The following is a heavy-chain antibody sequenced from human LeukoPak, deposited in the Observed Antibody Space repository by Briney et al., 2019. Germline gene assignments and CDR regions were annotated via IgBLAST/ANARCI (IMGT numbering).Heavy chain of an antibody. D-gene: IGHD2-21*02. V-gene: IGHV3-30*02. Sequence: GGSLRLSCAASGFTFSSYGMHWVRQAPGKGLEWVAFIRYDGSNKYYADSVKGRFTISRDNSKNTLYLQMNSLRAEDTALYYCAKGLVVTDYYYMDVWGKGTTVTVSS. CDR2: IRYDGSNK. CDR3: AKGLVVTDYYYMDV. CDR1: GFTFSSYG. J-gene: IGHJ6*03.